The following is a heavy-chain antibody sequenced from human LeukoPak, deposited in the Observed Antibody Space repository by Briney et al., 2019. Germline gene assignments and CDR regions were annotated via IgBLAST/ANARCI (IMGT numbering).Heavy chain of an antibody. V-gene: IGHV3-30*18. J-gene: IGHJ4*02. CDR3: AKDRDSSSSAPGDYFDY. CDR1: GFTFSSYG. Sequence: GRSLRLSCAASGFTFSSYGMHWVRQAPGKGLEWVAVISYDGSNKYYADSVKGRFTISRDNSKNTLYLQMNSLRAEDTAVYYCAKDRDSSSSAPGDYFDYWGQGTLVTVSS. D-gene: IGHD6-6*01. CDR2: ISYDGSNK.